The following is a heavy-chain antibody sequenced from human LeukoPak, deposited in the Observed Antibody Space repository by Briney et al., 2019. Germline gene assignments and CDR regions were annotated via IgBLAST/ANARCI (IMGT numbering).Heavy chain of an antibody. CDR3: AKDRAAPLPQGNFDY. Sequence: PGGSLRLSCAASGFTFSSYAMTWVRQAPGKGLEWVSAISGSGGSTYYTDSVKGRFTISRDNSKNTLYLQMNSLRAEDTAVYYCAKDRAAPLPQGNFDYWGRGTLVTVSS. J-gene: IGHJ4*02. D-gene: IGHD6-13*01. CDR1: GFTFSSYA. V-gene: IGHV3-23*01. CDR2: ISGSGGST.